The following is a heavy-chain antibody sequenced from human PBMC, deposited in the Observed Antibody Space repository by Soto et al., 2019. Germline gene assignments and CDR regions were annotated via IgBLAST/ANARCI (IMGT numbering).Heavy chain of an antibody. V-gene: IGHV3-33*01. CDR1: GFTFSSYG. CDR3: ARDQDIVATYFDY. D-gene: IGHD5-12*01. J-gene: IGHJ4*02. Sequence: GGSLRLSCAASGFTFSSYGMHWVRQAPGKGLEWVAVIWYDGSNKYYADSVKGRFTISRDNSKNTLYLQMNSLRAEDTAVYYCARDQDIVATYFDYWGQGTLVTVSS. CDR2: IWYDGSNK.